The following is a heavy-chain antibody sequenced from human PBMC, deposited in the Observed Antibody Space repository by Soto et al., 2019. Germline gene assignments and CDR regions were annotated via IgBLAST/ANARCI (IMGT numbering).Heavy chain of an antibody. CDR3: VKDARWASEY. D-gene: IGHD4-17*01. CDR2: IKGDGSET. CDR1: GFTFSNYW. V-gene: IGHV3-7*05. Sequence: GGSLRLSCVVSGFTFSNYWMNWVRQAPGKGLEWVANIKGDGSETHYVDSVKGRFIISRDNAKRSLYLQMNSLTADDSAVYYCVKDARWASEYWGLGTLVTVSS. J-gene: IGHJ4*02.